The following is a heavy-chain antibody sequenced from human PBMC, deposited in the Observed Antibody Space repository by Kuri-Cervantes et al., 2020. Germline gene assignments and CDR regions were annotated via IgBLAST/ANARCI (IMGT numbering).Heavy chain of an antibody. J-gene: IGHJ6*02. D-gene: IGHD1-26*01. CDR1: GFTFSDYY. V-gene: IGHV3-9*01. Sequence: SLKISCAASGFTFSDYYMSWIRQAPGKGLEWVSGISWNSGSIGYADSVKGRFTISRDNAKNSLYLQMNSLRSEDTALYYCAKDRTSGSYYDVWGQGTTVTVSS. CDR3: AKDRTSGSYYDV. CDR2: ISWNSGSI.